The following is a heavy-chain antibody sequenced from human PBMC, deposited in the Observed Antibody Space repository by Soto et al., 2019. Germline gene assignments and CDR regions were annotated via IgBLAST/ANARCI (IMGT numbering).Heavy chain of an antibody. D-gene: IGHD3-16*01. CDR1: GYTFTGYN. V-gene: IGHV1-2*02. CDR3: ARTDYLFSTLTYYFDY. Sequence: ASVKVSCKASGYTFTGYNVNWARQAPGQGLEWVGWINPDNGVPNYAQKFQGRVTLSRDTSINTAYMELSRLTSDDTAMYYCARTDYLFSTLTYYFDYWGQGTLVTVSS. J-gene: IGHJ4*02. CDR2: INPDNGVP.